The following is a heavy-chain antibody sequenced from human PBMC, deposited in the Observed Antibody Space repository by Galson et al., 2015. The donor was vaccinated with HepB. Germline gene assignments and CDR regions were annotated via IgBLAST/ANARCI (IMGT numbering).Heavy chain of an antibody. CDR3: TRELQIRTTGTQYYYGMDV. CDR1: GFTLGDYA. J-gene: IGHJ6*02. CDR2: IRSNAYGGTT. Sequence: SLRLSCAASGFTLGDYAMSWLRQAPGKGLEWVGFIRSNAYGGTTEYAASVKGRFTISRDDSKSIAYLQMNSLKTEDTAVYYCTRELQIRTTGTQYYYGMDVWGQGTTVTVSS. D-gene: IGHD1-1*01. V-gene: IGHV3-49*03.